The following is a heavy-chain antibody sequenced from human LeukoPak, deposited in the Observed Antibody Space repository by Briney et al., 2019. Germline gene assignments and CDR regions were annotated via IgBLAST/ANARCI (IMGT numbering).Heavy chain of an antibody. CDR3: ASRVTGTTSDVIWSDP. CDR2: ISSSSSYI. V-gene: IGHV3-21*01. D-gene: IGHD1-7*01. J-gene: IGHJ5*02. Sequence: GGSLRLSCAASGFTFSSYSMNWVRQAPGKGLEWVSSISSSSSYIYYADSVKGRFTISRDNAKNSLYLQMNSLRAEDTAVYYCASRVTGTTSDVIWSDPWGQGTLVTVSS. CDR1: GFTFSSYS.